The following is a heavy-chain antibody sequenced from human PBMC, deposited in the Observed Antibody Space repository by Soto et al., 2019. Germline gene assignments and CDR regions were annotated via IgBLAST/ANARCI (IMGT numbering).Heavy chain of an antibody. CDR1: GGSISSSNW. Sequence: SETLSLTCAVSGGSISSSNWWSWVRQPPGKGLEWIGEIYHSGSTNYNPSLKSRVTISVDKSKNQFSLKLSSVTAADTAVYYCARSDGPPYSSGWYPLDYYGMDVWGQGTTVTAP. V-gene: IGHV4-4*02. J-gene: IGHJ6*02. CDR2: IYHSGST. CDR3: ARSDGPPYSSGWYPLDYYGMDV. D-gene: IGHD6-19*01.